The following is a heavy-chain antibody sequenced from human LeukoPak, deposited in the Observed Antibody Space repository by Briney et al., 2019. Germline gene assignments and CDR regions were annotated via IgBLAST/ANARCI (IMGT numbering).Heavy chain of an antibody. CDR2: INAGNGNT. D-gene: IGHD2-15*01. CDR3: ASQIPRRLPGTFDI. V-gene: IGHV1-3*01. CDR1: GYTFTSYA. J-gene: IGHJ3*02. Sequence: ASVKVSCKASGYTFTSYAMHWVRQAPGQRLEWMGWINAGNGNTKYSQKFQGRVTMTRDTSTSTVYMELSSLRSEDTAVYYCASQIPRRLPGTFDIWGQGTMVTVSS.